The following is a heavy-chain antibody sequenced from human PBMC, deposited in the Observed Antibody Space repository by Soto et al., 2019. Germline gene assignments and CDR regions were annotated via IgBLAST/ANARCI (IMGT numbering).Heavy chain of an antibody. CDR3: ARKGSGDYALDY. Sequence: QITLKESGPTLVKPTQTLTLTCTLSGFSLSTGGVGVGWIRQSPGKALEWLAVIYWDDVKHYSPSLERRLTITKDTSESEVVLTMTNMDPVDTATYYCARKGSGDYALDYWGQGIFVTVSS. D-gene: IGHD4-17*01. CDR2: IYWDDVK. J-gene: IGHJ4*02. CDR1: GFSLSTGGVG. V-gene: IGHV2-5*02.